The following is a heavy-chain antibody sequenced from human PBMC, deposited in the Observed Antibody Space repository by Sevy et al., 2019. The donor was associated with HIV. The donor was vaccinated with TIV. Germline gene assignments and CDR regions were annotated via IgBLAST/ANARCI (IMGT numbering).Heavy chain of an antibody. CDR3: ARQREDIIVIPAAFYGMDV. D-gene: IGHD2-2*01. V-gene: IGHV4-39*01. CDR1: GVPIRSSGYY. Sequence: SETLSLTCTVSGVPIRSSGYYWGWIRQPPGKGLEWIGSIFYSGSPNYNPSLKSRVTISVDTSKNQFSLKLSSVTAADTVVYYCARQREDIIVIPAAFYGMDVWGQGTTVTVSS. J-gene: IGHJ6*02. CDR2: IFYSGSP.